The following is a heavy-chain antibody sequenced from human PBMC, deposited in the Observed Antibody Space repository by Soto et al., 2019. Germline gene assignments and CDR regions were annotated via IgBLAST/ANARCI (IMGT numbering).Heavy chain of an antibody. CDR2: IYYSGST. D-gene: IGHD3-16*02. CDR3: AREDHDYVWGSYPLGLFDY. J-gene: IGHJ4*02. V-gene: IGHV4-30-4*01. Sequence: QVQLQESGPGLVKPSQTLSLTCTVSGGSISSGDYYWSWIRQPPGKGLEWIGYIYYSGSTYYNPSHKSRVTISVDTSKNQFSLKLSSVTAADTAVYYCAREDHDYVWGSYPLGLFDYWGQGTLVTVSS. CDR1: GGSISSGDYY.